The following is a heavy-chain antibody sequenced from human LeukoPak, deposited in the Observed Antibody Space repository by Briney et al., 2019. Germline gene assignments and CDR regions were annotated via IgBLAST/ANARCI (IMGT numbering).Heavy chain of an antibody. Sequence: ASVKVSCKASGYTFTGYYMHWVRQAPGQGLEWMGWISAQNGNTNYVQQFLGRVTMTRDTSASTAYMELRSLKSDDTAVYYCARESNGGYGFDYWGQGTLVTVAS. J-gene: IGHJ4*02. CDR1: GYTFTGYY. CDR3: ARESNGGYGFDY. V-gene: IGHV1-18*04. CDR2: ISAQNGNT. D-gene: IGHD5-12*01.